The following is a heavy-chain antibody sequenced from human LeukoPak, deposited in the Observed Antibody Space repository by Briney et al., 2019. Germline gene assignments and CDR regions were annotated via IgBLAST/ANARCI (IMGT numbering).Heavy chain of an antibody. CDR2: INLSGIST. CDR1: GGTFSNYA. Sequence: ASVKVSCKASGGTFSNYAISWVRQAPGQGLEWMGVINLSGISTNYAQKFQDRVTMTRDISTSTVYMELSSLRSEDTAVYYCARGRDYYDSGVYYDALELWGQGTMVTVSS. V-gene: IGHV1-46*01. CDR3: ARGRDYYDSGVYYDALEL. D-gene: IGHD3-22*01. J-gene: IGHJ3*01.